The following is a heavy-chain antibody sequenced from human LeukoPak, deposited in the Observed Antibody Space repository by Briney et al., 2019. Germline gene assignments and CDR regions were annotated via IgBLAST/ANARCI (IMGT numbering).Heavy chain of an antibody. Sequence: ASVKVPCKASGYTFTSYGISWVRQAPGQGLEWMGWINPNSGGTNYAQKFQGRVTMTRDTSISTAYMELSRLRSDDTAVYYCASTSSGGTQFDYWGQGTLVTVSS. CDR2: INPNSGGT. V-gene: IGHV1-2*02. J-gene: IGHJ4*02. CDR3: ASTSSGGTQFDY. CDR1: GYTFTSYG. D-gene: IGHD6-19*01.